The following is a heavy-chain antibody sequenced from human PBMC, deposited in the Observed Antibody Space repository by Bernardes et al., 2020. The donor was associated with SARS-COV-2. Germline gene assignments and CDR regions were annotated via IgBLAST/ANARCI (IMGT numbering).Heavy chain of an antibody. CDR1: GFSLSTSGMC. CDR2: IDWDDDK. CDR3: ARNHHYDFWRGTNEAGWFDP. V-gene: IGHV2-70*01. Sequence: SGPTLVKPTQTLTLTCTFSGFSLSTSGMCVSWIRQPPGKALEWLALIDWDDDKYYSTSLKTRLTISKDTSKNQVVLTMTNMDPVDTATYYCARNHHYDFWRGTNEAGWFDPWGQGTLVTVSS. D-gene: IGHD3-3*01. J-gene: IGHJ5*02.